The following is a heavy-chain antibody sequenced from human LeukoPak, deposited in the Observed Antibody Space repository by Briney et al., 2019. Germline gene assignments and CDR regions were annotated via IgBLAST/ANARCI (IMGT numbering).Heavy chain of an antibody. CDR2: IKEDGTET. J-gene: IGHJ4*02. CDR3: ASERRFYYYDSSGYYYFDY. D-gene: IGHD3-22*01. V-gene: IGHV3-7*03. Sequence: GGSLRLSCAASGFIFSSNWMSWVRLAPGKGLEWVANIKEDGTETYYVDSVKGRFTISRDNAKNSLYLQMNSLRVEDTAVYYCASERRFYYYDSSGYYYFDYWGQGTLVTVSS. CDR1: GFIFSSNW.